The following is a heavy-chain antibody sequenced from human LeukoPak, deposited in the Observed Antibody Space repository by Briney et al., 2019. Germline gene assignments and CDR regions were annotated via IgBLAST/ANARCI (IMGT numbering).Heavy chain of an antibody. Sequence: PGRSLRLSCAASGFTFSSYGMHWVRQAPGKGREWVAIIWYDGSNKHYADSVKGRIIISRDNSKNTLYLQMNSLRAEDTAVYYCARDSSSNWAYAFDYWGQGTLVTVSS. V-gene: IGHV3-33*01. CDR2: IWYDGSNK. CDR3: ARDSSSNWAYAFDY. CDR1: GFTFSSYG. J-gene: IGHJ4*02. D-gene: IGHD4-11*01.